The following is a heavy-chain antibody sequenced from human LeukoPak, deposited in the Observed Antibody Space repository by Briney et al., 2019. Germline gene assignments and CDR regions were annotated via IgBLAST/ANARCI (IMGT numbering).Heavy chain of an antibody. Sequence: GGSLRLSCAASGFTFDDYAMHWVRQAPGKGLEWVSLISWDGGSTYYADSVKGRFTISRDNSKNSLYLQMNSLRAEDTALYYCAKFSQIRRSGGYDSDYWGQGTLVTVSS. V-gene: IGHV3-43D*03. J-gene: IGHJ4*02. CDR1: GFTFDDYA. CDR3: AKFSQIRRSGGYDSDY. CDR2: ISWDGGST. D-gene: IGHD5-12*01.